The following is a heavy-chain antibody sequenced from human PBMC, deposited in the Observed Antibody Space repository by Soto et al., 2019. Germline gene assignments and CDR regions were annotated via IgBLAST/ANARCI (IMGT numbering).Heavy chain of an antibody. Sequence: GASVKVSCKASGYTFTSYYMHWVRQAPGQGLEWMGIINPSVGSTSYAQKFQGRVTMTRDTSTSTVYMELSSLRSEDTAVYYCARNTRAYSPNDVYYYYYGMDVWGQGTTVTVSS. V-gene: IGHV1-46*01. D-gene: IGHD1-1*01. CDR3: ARNTRAYSPNDVYYYYYGMDV. CDR1: GYTFTSYY. CDR2: INPSVGST. J-gene: IGHJ6*02.